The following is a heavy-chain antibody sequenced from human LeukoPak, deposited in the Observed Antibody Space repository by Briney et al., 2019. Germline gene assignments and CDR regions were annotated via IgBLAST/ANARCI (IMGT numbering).Heavy chain of an antibody. CDR1: GGSISSYY. D-gene: IGHD3-3*01. J-gene: IGHJ4*02. V-gene: IGHV4-59*01. CDR2: IYYSGST. Sequence: PSETLSLTCTVSGGSISSYYWSWIRQPPGKGLEWIGYIYYSGSTNYNPSLKSRVTISVDTSKNQFSLKLSSVTAADTAVYHCARGLFTHVFFDYWGQGTLVTVSS. CDR3: ARGLFTHVFFDY.